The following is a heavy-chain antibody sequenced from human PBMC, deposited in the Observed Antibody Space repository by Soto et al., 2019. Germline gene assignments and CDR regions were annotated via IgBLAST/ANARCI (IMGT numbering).Heavy chain of an antibody. CDR3: ARECLSYYYYGMDV. CDR1: GFTFSSYA. V-gene: IGHV3-30-3*01. Sequence: PGGSLRLSCAASGFTFSSYAMHLVRQAPGKGLEWVAVISYDGSNKYYADSVKGRFTISRDNSKNTLYLQMNSLRAEDTAVYYCARECLSYYYYGMDVWGQGTTVTVSS. CDR2: ISYDGSNK. J-gene: IGHJ6*02.